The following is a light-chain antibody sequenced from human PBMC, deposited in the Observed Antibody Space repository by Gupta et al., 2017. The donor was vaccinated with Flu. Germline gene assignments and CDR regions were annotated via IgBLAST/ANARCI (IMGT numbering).Light chain of an antibody. CDR2: SNN. Sequence: QSVLTQPHSASGTPGQRVTIPSSGSSSNFGSNTVNWYQQLPGTAPKLLIYSNNQRPSGVPDRFSGSNAGTSASLAISGLQSEDEADYYCAAWDDSLNGRVFGGGTKLTVL. J-gene: IGLJ2*01. V-gene: IGLV1-44*01. CDR1: SSNFGSNT. CDR3: AAWDDSLNGRV.